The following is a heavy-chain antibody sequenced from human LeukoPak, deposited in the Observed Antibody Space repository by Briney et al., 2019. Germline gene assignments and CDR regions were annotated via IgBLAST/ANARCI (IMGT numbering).Heavy chain of an antibody. V-gene: IGHV3-30*02. CDR3: AKDRAPTSLYYYYMDV. Sequence: GRSLRLSCAASGFTFSSYGMHWVRQAPGKGLEWVAFIRYDGSNKYYADSVKGRFTISRDNSKNTLYLQMNSLRAEDTAVYYCAKDRAPTSLYYYYMDVWGKGTTVTVSS. J-gene: IGHJ6*03. CDR1: GFTFSSYG. CDR2: IRYDGSNK.